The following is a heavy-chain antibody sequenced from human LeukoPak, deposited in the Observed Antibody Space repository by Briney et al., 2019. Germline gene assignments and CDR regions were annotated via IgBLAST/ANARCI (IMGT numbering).Heavy chain of an antibody. V-gene: IGHV1-18*01. Sequence: GASVTVSCKASGYTFTSYGISWVRQAPGQGLEWMGWISAYNGNTNYAQKLQGRVTMTTDTSTSTAYMELRSLRSDDTAVYYCARDSIAAAGKADYYMDVWGKGTTVTVSS. D-gene: IGHD6-13*01. J-gene: IGHJ6*03. CDR3: ARDSIAAAGKADYYMDV. CDR2: ISAYNGNT. CDR1: GYTFTSYG.